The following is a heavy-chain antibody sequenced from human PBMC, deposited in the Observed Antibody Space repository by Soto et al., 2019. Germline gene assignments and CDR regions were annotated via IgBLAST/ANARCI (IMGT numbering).Heavy chain of an antibody. V-gene: IGHV1-18*04. J-gene: IGHJ4*02. CDR2: ISAYNGNT. D-gene: IGHD6-19*01. CDR3: ERAVAGTLDY. Sequence: QVQLVQSGAEVKKPGASVKVSCKASGYTFTSYGISWVRQAPGQGLEWMGWISAYNGNTNYAQKLQGRATITTDPSTSRACVEVRSLRSDDTAVYYCERAVAGTLDYWGQGTLVTVSS. CDR1: GYTFTSYG.